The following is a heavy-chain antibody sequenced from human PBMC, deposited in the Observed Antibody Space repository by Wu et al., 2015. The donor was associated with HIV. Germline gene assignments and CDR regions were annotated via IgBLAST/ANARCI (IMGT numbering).Heavy chain of an antibody. CDR2: INVYNGHT. CDR3: ARDGSLSALENWLDP. V-gene: IGHV1-18*01. CDR1: GDGFTSYA. J-gene: IGHJ5*02. D-gene: IGHD1-1*01. Sequence: QVHLVQFGGEVKKPGSSVKVTCKASGDGFTSYAVSWVRQAPGHGLEWMGRINVYNGHTTSARRFQDRFTMTTDPSTKTAYMEFKSLRSNDTAVYYCARDGSLSALENWLDPWGQGTLVIVSS.